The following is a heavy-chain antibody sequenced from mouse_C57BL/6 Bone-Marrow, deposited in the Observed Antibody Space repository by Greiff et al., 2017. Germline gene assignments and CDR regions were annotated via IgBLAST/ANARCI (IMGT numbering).Heavy chain of an antibody. J-gene: IGHJ1*03. CDR3: ARTRSTTVVATGNFDV. CDR2: IYIGNGYT. CDR1: GYTFTSYG. V-gene: IGHV1-58*01. D-gene: IGHD1-1*01. Sequence: VQLKQSGAELVRPGSSVKMSCKTSGYTFTSYGINWVKQRPGQGLEWIGYIYIGNGYTEYNEKFKGKATLTSDTSSSTAYMQLSSLTSEDSAIYFCARTRSTTVVATGNFDVWGTGTTVTVSS.